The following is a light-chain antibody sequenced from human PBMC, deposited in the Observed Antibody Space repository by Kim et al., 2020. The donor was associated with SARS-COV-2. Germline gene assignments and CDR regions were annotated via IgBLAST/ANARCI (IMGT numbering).Light chain of an antibody. CDR3: QQYSSYWT. CDR1: QSISSW. J-gene: IGKJ1*01. CDR2: RAS. V-gene: IGKV1-5*03. Sequence: CASVGDRVTITCRASQSISSWLAWYQQKLGKAPKLLIYRASNLESGVPSRFSGSGSGTEFTLTISSLQPDDFATYYCQQYSSYWTFGQGTKVEIK.